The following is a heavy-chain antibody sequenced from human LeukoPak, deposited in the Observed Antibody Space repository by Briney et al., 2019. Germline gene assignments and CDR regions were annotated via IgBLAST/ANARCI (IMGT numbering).Heavy chain of an antibody. V-gene: IGHV1-46*01. J-gene: IGHJ4*02. CDR1: GYTFTSYY. CDR2: INPSGGST. D-gene: IGHD6-19*01. Sequence: ASVKVSFKASGYTFTSYYMHWVRQAPGQGLEWMGIINPSGGSTSYAQKFQGRVTMTRDMSASTVYMELSSLRSEDTAVYYCARVEDSSGGLDYWGQGTLVTVSS. CDR3: ARVEDSSGGLDY.